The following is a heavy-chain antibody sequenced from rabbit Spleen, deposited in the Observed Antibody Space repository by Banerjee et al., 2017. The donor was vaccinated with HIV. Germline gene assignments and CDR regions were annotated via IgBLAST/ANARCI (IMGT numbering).Heavy chain of an antibody. D-gene: IGHD4-1*01. Sequence: EESGGDLVKPEGSLTLTCTASGFSLSSSHWIFWVRQAPGKGLEWIASIYTGSGATYYANWAKGRFTVSKASSTTVDLKMTSLTAADTATYFCARSGYVGWGGDGDLMGNKLWGPGTLVTVS. V-gene: IGHV1S45*01. CDR3: ARSGYVGWGGDGDLMGNKL. CDR2: IYTGSGAT. CDR1: GFSLSSSHW. J-gene: IGHJ4*01.